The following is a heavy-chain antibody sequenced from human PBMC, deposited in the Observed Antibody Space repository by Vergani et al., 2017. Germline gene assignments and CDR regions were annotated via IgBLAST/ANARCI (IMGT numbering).Heavy chain of an antibody. D-gene: IGHD6-13*01. CDR3: ARAPYSSSWYDWAYYYYGMDV. V-gene: IGHV3-48*01. CDR1: GFTFSSCS. CDR2: ISSSSSTI. Sequence: EVQLVESGGGLVQPGGSLRLSCAASGFTFSSCSMNWVRQAPGKGLEWVSYISSSSSTIYYADSVKGRFTISRDNAKNSLYLQMNSLRAEDTAVYYCARAPYSSSWYDWAYYYYGMDVWGQGTTVTVSS. J-gene: IGHJ6*02.